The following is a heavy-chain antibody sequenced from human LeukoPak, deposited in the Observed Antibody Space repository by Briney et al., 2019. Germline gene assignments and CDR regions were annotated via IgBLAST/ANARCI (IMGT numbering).Heavy chain of an antibody. Sequence: SETLSLTCTVSGGSISSGSYYWGWIRQPPGKGLEWIGSIYHSGSTYYNPSLKSRVTISVDTSKNQFSLKLSSVTAADTAVYYCARAPRVYCSGGSCPPDAFDIWGQGTMVTVSS. D-gene: IGHD2-15*01. CDR2: IYHSGST. CDR3: ARAPRVYCSGGSCPPDAFDI. V-gene: IGHV4-39*07. CDR1: GGSISSGSYY. J-gene: IGHJ3*02.